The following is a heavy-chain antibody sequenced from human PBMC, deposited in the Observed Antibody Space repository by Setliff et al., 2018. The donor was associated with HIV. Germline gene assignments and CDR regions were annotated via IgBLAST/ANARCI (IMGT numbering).Heavy chain of an antibody. CDR3: AKLGGSGSYSNAFDY. CDR1: GFTFSSYG. Sequence: GGSLRLSCAASGFTFSSYGMHWVRQAPGKGLEWVAAISDSGSRIYYADSVKGRFTISRDNSKNTLYLQMNSLGAEDTAVYFCAKLGGSGSYSNAFDYWGQGTLVTVSS. D-gene: IGHD3-10*01. J-gene: IGHJ4*02. V-gene: IGHV3-23*01. CDR2: ISDSGSRI.